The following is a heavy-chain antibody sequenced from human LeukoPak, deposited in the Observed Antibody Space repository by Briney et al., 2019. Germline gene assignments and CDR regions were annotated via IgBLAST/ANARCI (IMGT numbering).Heavy chain of an antibody. CDR1: GDSVSDGNYY. CDR2: IYYTGKT. CDR3: ARSQNYYGSGDY. Sequence: ASETLSLTCTVSGDSVSDGNYYWSWLRQPPGKALEWIGYIYYTGKTYYNPSLEGRVTILVDTSRNHFSVKLSSVTAADTAVYYCARSQNYYGSGDYWSQGTLVTVSS. V-gene: IGHV4-61*03. D-gene: IGHD3-10*01. J-gene: IGHJ4*02.